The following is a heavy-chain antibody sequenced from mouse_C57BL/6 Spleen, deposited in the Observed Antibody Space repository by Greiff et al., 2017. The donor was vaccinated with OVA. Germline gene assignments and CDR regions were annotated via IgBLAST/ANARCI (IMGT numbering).Heavy chain of an antibody. V-gene: IGHV3-6*01. CDR3: ARGERLGREFAY. CDR2: ISYDGSN. Sequence: EVQLQESGPGLVKPSQSLSLTCSVTGYSITSGYYWNWIRQFPGNKLEWMGYISYDGSNNYNPSLKNRISITRDTSKNQFFLKLNSVTTEDTATYYCARGERLGREFAYWGQGTLVTVSA. CDR1: GYSITSGYY. D-gene: IGHD4-1*01. J-gene: IGHJ3*01.